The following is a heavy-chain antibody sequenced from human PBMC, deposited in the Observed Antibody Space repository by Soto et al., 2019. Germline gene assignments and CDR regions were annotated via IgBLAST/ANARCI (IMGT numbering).Heavy chain of an antibody. CDR3: AGVYYGGHSVKNF. Sequence: HPXGSLRLTCVGSGFPFSNYDRSWVRQAPGRGLEWIAATSYDGNKRYYADSVKGRFIISRDNSKNTLDLEMETPRPEDTAVYYCAGVYYGGHSVKNFSGQGTPVTVSS. CDR2: TSYDGNKR. CDR1: GFPFSNYD. D-gene: IGHD3-10*01. V-gene: IGHV3-30*04. J-gene: IGHJ4*02.